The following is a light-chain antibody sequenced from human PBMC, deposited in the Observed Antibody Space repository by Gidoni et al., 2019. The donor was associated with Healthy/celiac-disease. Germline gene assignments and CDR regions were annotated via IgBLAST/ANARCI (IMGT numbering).Light chain of an antibody. Sequence: DIQMTQSPSSLSASVGDRVTITCQASQDISNYLNWYQQKPGKAPKLLIYDASNLETGVPSRFSGSGSGTDFTFTISSLQPEDIATYYCQQYVLFXPXTKVDIK. CDR3: QQYVL. CDR1: QDISNY. J-gene: IGKJ3*01. V-gene: IGKV1-33*01. CDR2: DAS.